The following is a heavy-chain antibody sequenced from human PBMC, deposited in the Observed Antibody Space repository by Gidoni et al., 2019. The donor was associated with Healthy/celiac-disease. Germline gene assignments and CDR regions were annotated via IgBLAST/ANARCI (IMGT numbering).Heavy chain of an antibody. CDR2: ISYDGSNK. Sequence: QVQLVESGGGVVQPGRSLRLSCAASGFTFSSSGLHWVRQAPGKGLEWVAVISYDGSNKYYADSVKGRFTISRDNSKNTLYLQINSLRAEDTAVYYCAKDLGTSGWYCYFDYWGQGTLVTVSS. CDR3: AKDLGTSGWYCYFDY. CDR1: GFTFSSSG. D-gene: IGHD6-19*01. V-gene: IGHV3-30*18. J-gene: IGHJ4*02.